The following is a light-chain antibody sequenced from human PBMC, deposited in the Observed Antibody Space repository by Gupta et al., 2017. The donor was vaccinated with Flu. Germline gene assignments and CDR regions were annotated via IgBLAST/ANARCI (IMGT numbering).Light chain of an antibody. J-gene: IGLJ2*01. Sequence: KVTITCCASSSNVGNNYVSWDHQLAGTAPNLLIYDNNKRHSGIPDRFSGSKSGTSATMTTTGLQTGDEADYYCGTADSSMSDVVFGGGTKLTVL. CDR3: GTADSSMSDVV. CDR2: DNN. CDR1: SSNVGNNY. V-gene: IGLV1-51*01.